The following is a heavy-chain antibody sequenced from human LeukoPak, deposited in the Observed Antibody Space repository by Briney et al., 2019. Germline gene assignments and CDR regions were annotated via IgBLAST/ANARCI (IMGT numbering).Heavy chain of an antibody. J-gene: IGHJ4*02. CDR2: IIPIFGTA. D-gene: IGHD1-14*01. CDR3: ARAKVEHGIKYFDY. V-gene: IGHV1-69*13. Sequence: SVKVSSKASGGTFSSYAISWVRQAPGQGLEWMGGIIPIFGTANYAQKFQGRVTITADESPSTAYMELSSLRSEDTAVYYCARAKVEHGIKYFDYWGQGTLVTVSS. CDR1: GGTFSSYA.